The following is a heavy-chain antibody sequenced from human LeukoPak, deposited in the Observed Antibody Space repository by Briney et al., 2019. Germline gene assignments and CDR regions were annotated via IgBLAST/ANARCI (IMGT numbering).Heavy chain of an antibody. CDR1: GGSITGYY. J-gene: IGHJ6*02. V-gene: IGHV4-4*08. CDR3: ARDIVVVVAATPTYYYYYGMDV. D-gene: IGHD2-15*01. CDR2: IHFSGTT. Sequence: SETLSLTCSVSGGSITGYYWSWFRQPPGKGLEWIAFIHFSGTTNYSPSLVSRLTVSLDTPKNQFSLNLRSVTAADTAVYYCARDIVVVVAATPTYYYYYGMDVWGQGTTVTVSS.